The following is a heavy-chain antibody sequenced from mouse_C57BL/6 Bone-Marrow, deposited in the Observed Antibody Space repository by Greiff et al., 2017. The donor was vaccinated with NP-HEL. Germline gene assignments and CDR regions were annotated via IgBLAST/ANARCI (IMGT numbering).Heavy chain of an antibody. CDR3: ARQPAWFAY. CDR2: IYPRSGNT. J-gene: IGHJ3*01. CDR1: GYTFTSYG. V-gene: IGHV1-81*01. Sequence: VQLQQSGAELARPGASVKLSCKASGYTFTSYGISWVKQRTGQGLEWIGEIYPRSGNTYYNEKFKGKATLTADTSSRTAYMKLRSLKAEDSADYFCARQPAWFAYWGQGTLVTVSA.